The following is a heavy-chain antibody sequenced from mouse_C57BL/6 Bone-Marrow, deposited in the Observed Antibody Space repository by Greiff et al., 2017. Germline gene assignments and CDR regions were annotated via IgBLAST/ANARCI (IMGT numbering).Heavy chain of an antibody. J-gene: IGHJ2*01. CDR1: GFTFSDYY. CDR3: ARQGDYDGDY. D-gene: IGHD2-4*01. CDR2: ISNGGGST. Sequence: EVHLVESGGGLVQPGGSLKLSCAASGFTFSDYYMYWVRQTPEKRLEWVAYISNGGGSTYYPDTVKGRFTISRDKAKNTLYLQMSRLKSEDTAMYYGARQGDYDGDYWGQGTTLTVSS. V-gene: IGHV5-12*01.